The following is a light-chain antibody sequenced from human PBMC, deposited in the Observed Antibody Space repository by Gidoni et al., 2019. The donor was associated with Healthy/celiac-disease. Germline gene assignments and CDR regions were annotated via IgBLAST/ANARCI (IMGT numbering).Light chain of an antibody. J-gene: IGKJ5*01. V-gene: IGKV1-9*01. CDR1: QGISSY. CDR3: QQLNSYPPAIT. CDR2: AAS. Sequence: DIQLTQSPSFLSASVGDRVTITCLASQGISSYLAWYQQKPGKAPKLLIYAASTLQSGVPSMSSGSGSGTEFTLTISSLQPEDFATYYCQQLNSYPPAITFGQGTRLEIK.